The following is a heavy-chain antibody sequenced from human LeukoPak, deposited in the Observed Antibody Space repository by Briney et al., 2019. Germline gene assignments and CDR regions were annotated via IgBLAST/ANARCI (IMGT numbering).Heavy chain of an antibody. D-gene: IGHD2-15*01. Sequence: SETLSLTCTVSGGSISNSRYYWGWIRQPPGKGLDWIGSVYYSGSTDYNPSLKSRATISVDTSKNQFSLKLSSLTAADTAVYYCARDRYCSGGSCSSYDAFDIWGQGTMVTVSS. J-gene: IGHJ3*02. CDR1: GGSISNSRYY. CDR3: ARDRYCSGGSCSSYDAFDI. CDR2: VYYSGST. V-gene: IGHV4-39*07.